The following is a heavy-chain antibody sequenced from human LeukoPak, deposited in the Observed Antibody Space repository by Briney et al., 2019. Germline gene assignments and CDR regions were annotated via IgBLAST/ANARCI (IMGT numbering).Heavy chain of an antibody. CDR3: ARHREGYDYCFY. CDR2: IVPSDSYT. V-gene: IGHV5-10-1*01. J-gene: IGHJ4*02. D-gene: IGHD5-12*01. CDR1: GYSFTSCW. Sequence: GESLKIPCKGSGYSFTSCWISWVRQMPGKGLEWWGRIVPSDSYTNYTPSFQAHVTNSADKSISTAYLQWSSLKASDTAMYRWARHREGYDYCFYCGQGTLVTVSP.